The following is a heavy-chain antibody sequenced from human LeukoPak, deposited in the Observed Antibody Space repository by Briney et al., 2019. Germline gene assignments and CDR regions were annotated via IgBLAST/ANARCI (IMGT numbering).Heavy chain of an antibody. CDR3: AREEGAAAGYNWFDP. J-gene: IGHJ5*02. CDR1: GGSISSYY. D-gene: IGHD6-13*01. Sequence: SETLFLTCTVSGGSISSYYWSWIRQPPGKGLEWIGYIYYSGSTNYNPSLKSRVTISVDTSKNQFSLKLSSVTAADTAVYYCAREEGAAAGYNWFDPWGQGTLVTVSS. CDR2: IYYSGST. V-gene: IGHV4-59*01.